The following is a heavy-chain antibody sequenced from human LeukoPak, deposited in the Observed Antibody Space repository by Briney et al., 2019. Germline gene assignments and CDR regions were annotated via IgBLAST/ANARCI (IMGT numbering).Heavy chain of an antibody. D-gene: IGHD1/OR15-1a*01. Sequence: GGSLRLPCAASGFTFRRYSMNWVRQPPGKGLEWISFISSTGSTIHYADSLKGRFTISRDNAQNSVYLQMNSLRDEHSGVYYCVRDTLNNGETVDFWGRGTLVTVSS. CDR1: GFTFRRYS. CDR3: VRDTLNNGETVDF. J-gene: IGHJ4*02. V-gene: IGHV3-48*02. CDR2: ISSTGSTI.